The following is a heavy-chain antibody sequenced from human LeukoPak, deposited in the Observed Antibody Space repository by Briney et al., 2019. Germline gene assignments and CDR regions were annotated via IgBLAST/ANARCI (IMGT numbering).Heavy chain of an antibody. CDR3: AKDQTAMVMAFDY. D-gene: IGHD5-18*01. CDR1: GFTFSSYG. V-gene: IGHV3-30*18. CDR2: ISYDGSNK. J-gene: IGHJ4*02. Sequence: GGSLRLSCAASGFTFSSYGMHWVRQAPGKGLEWVAVISYDGSNKYYADSVKGRFTISRDNSKNTLYLQMNSPRAEDTAVYYCAKDQTAMVMAFDYWGQGTLVTVSS.